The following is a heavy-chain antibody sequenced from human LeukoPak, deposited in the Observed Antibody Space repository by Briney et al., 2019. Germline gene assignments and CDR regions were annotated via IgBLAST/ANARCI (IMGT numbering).Heavy chain of an antibody. Sequence: GGSLRLSCAASGFTFSNYSMIWVRQAPGKGLEWVSSISSSTNYIYYVDSVKGRFTVSRDNAQKSLYLQMNSLRAEDTAVYFCARGYCSGTSCSPDYWGQGTLVTVSS. CDR2: ISSSTNYI. CDR3: ARGYCSGTSCSPDY. V-gene: IGHV3-21*01. J-gene: IGHJ4*02. D-gene: IGHD2-2*01. CDR1: GFTFSNYS.